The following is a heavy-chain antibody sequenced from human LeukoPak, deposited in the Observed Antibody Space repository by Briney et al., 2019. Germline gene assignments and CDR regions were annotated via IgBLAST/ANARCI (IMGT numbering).Heavy chain of an antibody. J-gene: IGHJ4*02. Sequence: SETLSLTCAVYGGSFSGYYWSWIRQPPGKGLEWIGEINHSGSTNYNPSLKSRVTISVDTSKNQFSLKLSSVTAADTAVYYCARGLFRMDQGVMNYFDYWGQGTLVTVSS. V-gene: IGHV4-34*01. CDR2: INHSGST. D-gene: IGHD3-10*01. CDR3: ARGLFRMDQGVMNYFDY. CDR1: GGSFSGYY.